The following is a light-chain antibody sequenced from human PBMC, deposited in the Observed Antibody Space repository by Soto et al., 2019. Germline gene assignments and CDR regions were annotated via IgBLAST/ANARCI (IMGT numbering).Light chain of an antibody. CDR1: QSVSSSY. Sequence: EMGLTQSPGTLSLSPGDRATLSCMARQSVSSSYLAWYQQTPGQDPRLLIYGASSRATGIPDRFSGSGSWTDVTLTISRLEPEDFAVYYCQQYGSSPVTFGQGTKVAIK. J-gene: IGKJ1*01. CDR2: GAS. CDR3: QQYGSSPVT. V-gene: IGKV3-20*01.